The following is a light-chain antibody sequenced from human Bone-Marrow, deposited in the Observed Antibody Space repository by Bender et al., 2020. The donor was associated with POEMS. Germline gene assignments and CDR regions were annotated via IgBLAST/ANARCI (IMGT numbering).Light chain of an antibody. CDR3: AVWDDSLNGWV. Sequence: QSVLTQPPSASGTPGQRVTISCSGGSSNIGAHAVNWYQHLPWTAADLLVYSSLRRPSEVPYRFSCSRSGTSASLAISGLQSEDEADYYWAVWDDSLNGWVFGGGTKLTVL. V-gene: IGLV1-44*01. CDR2: SSL. J-gene: IGLJ3*02. CDR1: SSNIGAHA.